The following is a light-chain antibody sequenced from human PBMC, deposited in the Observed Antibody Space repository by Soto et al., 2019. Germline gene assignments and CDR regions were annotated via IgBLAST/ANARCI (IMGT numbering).Light chain of an antibody. Sequence: DIQRTQSPSTLSASVGDRVTITCRASQSSYSWLAWYKQKPWKAPKLMIYKASSLESGVPSRFSGSGSGTEFTLTISSLQVDDCANHYVQHYMTYSLTFVGATKVDIK. CDR1: QSSYSW. CDR2: KAS. CDR3: QHYMTYSLT. J-gene: IGKJ4*01. V-gene: IGKV1-5*03.